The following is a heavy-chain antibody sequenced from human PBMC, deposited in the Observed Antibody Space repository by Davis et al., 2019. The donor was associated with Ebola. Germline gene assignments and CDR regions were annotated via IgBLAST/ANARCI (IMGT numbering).Heavy chain of an antibody. CDR2: INPSGGST. CDR1: GYTFTSYY. CDR3: ARDGYCSGGSCYFLDY. J-gene: IGHJ4*02. D-gene: IGHD2-15*01. Sequence: ASVKVSCKASGYTFTSYYMHWVRQAPGQGLEWMGIINPSGGSTSYAQKFQGRVTMTRDTSISTAYMELSRLRSDDTAVYYCARDGYCSGGSCYFLDYWGQGTLVTVSS. V-gene: IGHV1-46*01.